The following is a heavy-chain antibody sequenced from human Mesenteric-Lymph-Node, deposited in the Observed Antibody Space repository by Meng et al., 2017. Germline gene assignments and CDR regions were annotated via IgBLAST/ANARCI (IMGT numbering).Heavy chain of an antibody. CDR2: VDPDGTTK. CDR3: ARGEGYIGWYL. Sequence: GESLKTSWAASGFTYGSSWMSRVRQAPGQWLEWVANVDPDGTTKLYVDSVKDRFTISRDKPAHSLHLQLNSLKVEDTPGYYCARGEGYIGWYLWSQGTLVTVSS. J-gene: IGHJ4*01. D-gene: IGHD6-19*01. V-gene: IGHV3-7*01. CDR1: GFTYGSSW.